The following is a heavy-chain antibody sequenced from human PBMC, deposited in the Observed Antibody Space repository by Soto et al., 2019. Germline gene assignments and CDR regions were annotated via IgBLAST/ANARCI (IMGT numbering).Heavy chain of an antibody. CDR3: ARVERGTATTVVDAFDI. CDR2: MSHSGGT. CDR1: GGFVTSGSYY. V-gene: IGHV4-34*01. D-gene: IGHD1-1*01. J-gene: IGHJ3*02. Sequence: QVQLQQWGAGLLKPSETLSLTCAVYGGFVTSGSYYWSWIRQPPGKGLEWIGEMSHSGGTHFNPSLKSRVTIAVDTAKNQLPLKMRSVTASDTAVYYCARVERGTATTVVDAFDIWGPGTMVTVSS.